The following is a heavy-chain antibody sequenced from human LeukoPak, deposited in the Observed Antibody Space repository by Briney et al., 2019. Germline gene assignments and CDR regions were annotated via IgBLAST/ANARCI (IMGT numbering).Heavy chain of an antibody. J-gene: IGHJ3*02. V-gene: IGHV3-43*02. CDR2: IRGDGGST. Sequence: PGGSLRLSCAASGFTFDDYAMHWVRQAPGKGLEWVSLIRGDGGSTYYADSVKGRFTISRDNSKNSLYLQMNSLRTEDTALYYCAKPRYSSRREVSAFDIWGQGTMVTVSS. D-gene: IGHD6-13*01. CDR3: AKPRYSSRREVSAFDI. CDR1: GFTFDDYA.